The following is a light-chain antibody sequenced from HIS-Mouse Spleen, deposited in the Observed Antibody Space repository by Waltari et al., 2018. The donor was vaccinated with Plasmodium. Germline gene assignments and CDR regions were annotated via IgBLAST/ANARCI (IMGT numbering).Light chain of an antibody. CDR3: QQRSNWPPT. V-gene: IGKV3-11*01. J-gene: IGKJ5*01. Sequence: EIVLTQSPATLSLSPGERPTLSCRASQSVSSYLAWYQQKPGQAPRLLIYDATNRATGIPARCSGSGSGTDVTLTNSSLEPEDFAVYYGQQRSNWPPTFGQGTRLEIK. CDR2: DAT. CDR1: QSVSSY.